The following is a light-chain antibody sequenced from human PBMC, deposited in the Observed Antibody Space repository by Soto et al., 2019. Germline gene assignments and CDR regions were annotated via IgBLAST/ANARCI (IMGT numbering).Light chain of an antibody. J-gene: IGKJ5*01. V-gene: IGKV3-15*01. CDR2: DGS. CDR3: QQYDDWPIT. Sequence: EIVMTQSPDTVYVSPGERATLSCRASQSVRSNLAWYQHKPGQAPRLLIYDGSTRALGIPARFSGSESGTEFTLTISSLQSEDCAVYFCQQYDDWPITFGQGTRLEIK. CDR1: QSVRSN.